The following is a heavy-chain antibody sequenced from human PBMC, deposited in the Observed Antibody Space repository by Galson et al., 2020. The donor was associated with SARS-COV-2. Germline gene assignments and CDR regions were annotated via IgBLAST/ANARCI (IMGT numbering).Heavy chain of an antibody. CDR2: INPSGGST. CDR1: GYTFTSYY. D-gene: IGHD6-13*01. CDR3: ARARDAYKDSSSWSFHYYYGMDV. V-gene: IGHV1-46*01. J-gene: IGHJ6*02. Sequence: ASVKVSCKASGYTFTSYYMHWVRQAPGQGLEWMGIINPSGGSTSYAQKFQGRVTMTRDTSTSTVYMELSSLRSEDTAVYYCARARDAYKDSSSWSFHYYYGMDVWGQGTTVTVSS.